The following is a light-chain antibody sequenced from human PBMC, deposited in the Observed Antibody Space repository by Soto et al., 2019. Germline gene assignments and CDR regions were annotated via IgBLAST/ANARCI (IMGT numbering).Light chain of an antibody. CDR1: SSNIESNF. V-gene: IGLV1-47*01. J-gene: IGLJ2*01. Sequence: QSVLTQPPSASGTPGQRVTISCSGSSSNIESNFVYWYQQFPGTAPRLLIYRNNQRPSGVPDRFSGSKSGISASLAISALRSEDEADYYCTVWDDSLRGRLFGGGTKVTVL. CDR3: TVWDDSLRGRL. CDR2: RNN.